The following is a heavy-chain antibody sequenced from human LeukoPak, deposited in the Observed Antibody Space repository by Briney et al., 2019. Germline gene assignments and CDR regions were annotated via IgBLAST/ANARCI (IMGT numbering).Heavy chain of an antibody. Sequence: GGSLRLSCAASGFTFSDYYMSWIRQAPGKGLEWVSYISSSGSTIYYADSVKGRFTISRDNAKNSLYPQMNSLRAEDTAVYYCARDEITGTTGLAGYWGQGTLVTVSS. CDR1: GFTFSDYY. CDR3: ARDEITGTTGLAGY. CDR2: ISSSGSTI. J-gene: IGHJ4*02. D-gene: IGHD1-20*01. V-gene: IGHV3-11*01.